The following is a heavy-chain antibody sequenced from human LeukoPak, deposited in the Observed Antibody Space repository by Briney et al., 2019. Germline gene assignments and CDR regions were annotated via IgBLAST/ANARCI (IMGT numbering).Heavy chain of an antibody. Sequence: SVKVSCKASGGTVSNFGINWVRLAPGQGLEWMGGIIPIFTSPNYAQKFQGRVTITADESTSTAYMELSSLRSEDTAVYYCARGAVMVTLATHFDYWGQGTLVTVSS. CDR3: ARGAVMVTLATHFDY. CDR1: GGTVSNFG. J-gene: IGHJ4*02. V-gene: IGHV1-69*13. D-gene: IGHD5-18*01. CDR2: IIPIFTSP.